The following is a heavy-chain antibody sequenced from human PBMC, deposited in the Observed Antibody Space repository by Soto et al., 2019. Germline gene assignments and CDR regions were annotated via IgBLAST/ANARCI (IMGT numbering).Heavy chain of an antibody. CDR1: GDSISTVDYF. J-gene: IGHJ5*01. V-gene: IGHV4-30-4*01. CDR3: ARGRYCLPGRCFPNWFDS. CDR2: IYKSTTT. Sequence: SETLSLTCSVSGDSISTVDYFWAWIRQPPGQALEYIGYIYKSTTTYYNPSFESRVAISLDTSKSQFSLNVTSVTAADTAVYFCARGRYCLPGRCFPNWFDSWGQGTLVTVSS. D-gene: IGHD2-15*01.